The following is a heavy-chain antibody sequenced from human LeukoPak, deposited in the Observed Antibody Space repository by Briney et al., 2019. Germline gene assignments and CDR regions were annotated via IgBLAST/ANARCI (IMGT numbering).Heavy chain of an antibody. CDR3: ARSRGSGGGQEL. CDR2: IYYSGST. CDR1: GGSISSYY. J-gene: IGHJ4*02. Sequence: KSSETLSLTCTLSGGSISSYYWSRIRQPPGKGLEWIGYIYYSGSTKYNPSLNSRVTISVDTSKNQFSLKLSSVTAADAAVYYCARSRGSGGGQELWGQGTLVTVSS. D-gene: IGHD6-25*01. V-gene: IGHV4-59*01.